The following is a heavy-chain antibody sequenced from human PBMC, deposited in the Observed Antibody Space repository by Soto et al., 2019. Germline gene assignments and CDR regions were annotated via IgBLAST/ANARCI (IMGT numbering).Heavy chain of an antibody. J-gene: IGHJ4*02. Sequence: ASVKVSCKASGYTFTSYDINWVRQATGQGLEWMGWMNPNSGNTGYAQKFQGRVTMTRNTSISTAYMELSSLRSEDTAMYYCARRIAVAGDLFDYWGQGTLVTVSS. CDR2: MNPNSGNT. CDR3: ARRIAVAGDLFDY. CDR1: GYTFTSYD. D-gene: IGHD6-19*01. V-gene: IGHV1-8*01.